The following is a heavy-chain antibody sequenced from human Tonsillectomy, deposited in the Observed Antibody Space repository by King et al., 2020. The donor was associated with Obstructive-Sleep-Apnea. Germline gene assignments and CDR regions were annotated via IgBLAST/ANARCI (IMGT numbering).Heavy chain of an antibody. CDR3: ARYCTGGSCSYSYFGLDV. CDR1: GFTFGDSY. Sequence: HVQLVESGGGLVKPGGSLRLSCAASGFTFGDSYMSWIRQAPGRGLEWISPISSSSSFTMYAYSVKGRFTRSRDSAKNSLYLQLNSLRAEDTCVYFCARYCTGGSCSYSYFGLDVWGQGTTVTVSS. J-gene: IGHJ6*02. CDR2: ISSSSSFT. V-gene: IGHV3-11*06. D-gene: IGHD2-15*01.